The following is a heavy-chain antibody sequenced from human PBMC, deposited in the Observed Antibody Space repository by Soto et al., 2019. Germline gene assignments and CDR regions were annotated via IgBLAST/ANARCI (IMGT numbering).Heavy chain of an antibody. CDR2: IDSGGST. CDR1: GFTVSGNY. CDR3: ARDCFGIVGATDAFDI. V-gene: IGHV3-53*01. D-gene: IGHD1-26*01. J-gene: IGHJ3*02. Sequence: GGSLRLSCAASGFTVSGNYMSWVRQAPGKGLEWVSVIDSGGSTYYADAVKGRFTISRDNSKNTLYLQMNSLRAEDTAVYYCARDCFGIVGATDAFDIWGQGTMVTVSS.